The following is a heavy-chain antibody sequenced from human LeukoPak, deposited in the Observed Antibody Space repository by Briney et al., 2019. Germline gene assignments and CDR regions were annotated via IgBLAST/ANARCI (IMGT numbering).Heavy chain of an antibody. CDR3: VATYLYAMDV. CDR2: INSDGTTT. CDR1: GFTFSNYW. Sequence: GGSLRLSCVASGFTFSNYWMHWVRQAPGKGLVWISRINSDGTTTNYADSVKGRVTISRDNAKNMLYPQMNSPRVEDTAVYYCVATYLYAMDVWGKGTTVTVSS. D-gene: IGHD2-2*02. J-gene: IGHJ6*04. V-gene: IGHV3-74*01.